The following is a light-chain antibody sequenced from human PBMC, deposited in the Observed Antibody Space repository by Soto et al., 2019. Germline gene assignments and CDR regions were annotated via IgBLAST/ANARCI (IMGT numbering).Light chain of an antibody. Sequence: DIQMTQSPSSLSAPVGDRVTIACRASQTIISHLNWYQKKSGRAPKLLISAASSLQSDVPSRFSGSGSGTDFTLTINSLQPEDSATYYCQQSYSTPVTFGQGTRLEIK. CDR1: QTIISH. CDR3: QQSYSTPVT. CDR2: AAS. J-gene: IGKJ5*01. V-gene: IGKV1-39*01.